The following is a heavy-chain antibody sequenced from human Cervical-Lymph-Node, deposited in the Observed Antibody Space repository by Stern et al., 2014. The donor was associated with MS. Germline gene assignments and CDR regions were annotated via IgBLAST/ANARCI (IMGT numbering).Heavy chain of an antibody. V-gene: IGHV1-69*01. CDR2: IIPIFRAA. CDR1: GGTFRTSA. J-gene: IGHJ4*02. D-gene: IGHD5-24*01. CDR3: AGEREEMATKYYFDY. Sequence: VQLVESGAEVKKPGSSVKVSCTASGGTFRTSAISWVRQAPGQGPEWMGGIIPIFRAANYAQRFRGRVTITADESTNTVYMELSSLRSEDTAVYFCAGEREEMATKYYFDYWGQGTLVTVSS.